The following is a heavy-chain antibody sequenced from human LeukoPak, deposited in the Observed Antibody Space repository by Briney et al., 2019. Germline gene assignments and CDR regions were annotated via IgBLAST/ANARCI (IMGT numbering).Heavy chain of an antibody. CDR3: ARDDNFWTGVGATTGYFDY. J-gene: IGHJ4*02. CDR1: GFTFSSYG. V-gene: IGHV3-48*01. CDR2: ISSSSSTI. Sequence: PGRSLRLSCAASGFTFSSYGMHWVRQAPGKGLEWVSYISSSSSTIYYADSVKGRFTISRDNAKNSLYLQMNSLRAEDTAVYYCARDDNFWTGVGATTGYFDYWGQGTLVTVSS. D-gene: IGHD1-26*01.